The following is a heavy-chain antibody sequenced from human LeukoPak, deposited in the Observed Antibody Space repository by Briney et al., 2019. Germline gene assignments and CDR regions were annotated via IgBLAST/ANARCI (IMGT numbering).Heavy chain of an antibody. CDR3: AREHYYASGPKDY. D-gene: IGHD3-10*01. V-gene: IGHV1-3*04. CDR2: INTANGNS. J-gene: IGHJ4*02. CDR1: GYIFTNYV. Sequence: ASVTLSCKASGYIFTNYVLHWVRQAPGQRLEWMGWINTANGNSKYSQRSQGRVTFTRDSSASTVYLRLSSLRSGDTAVYYCAREHYYASGPKDYWGQGTLVTVSS.